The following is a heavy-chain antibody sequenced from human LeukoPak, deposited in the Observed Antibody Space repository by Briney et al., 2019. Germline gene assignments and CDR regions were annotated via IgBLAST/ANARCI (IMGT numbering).Heavy chain of an antibody. CDR2: ISSSSSTI. J-gene: IGHJ3*02. D-gene: IGHD3-22*01. CDR3: ARDHHRRLYDSQARDTFDI. Sequence: GGSLRLSCAASGFTFSSYSVNWVRQAPGKGLEWVSYISSSSSTIYYADSVKGRFTVSRDNAKNSLYLQMNSLRAEDTAVYYCARDHHRRLYDSQARDTFDIWGQGTMVTVSS. V-gene: IGHV3-48*01. CDR1: GFTFSSYS.